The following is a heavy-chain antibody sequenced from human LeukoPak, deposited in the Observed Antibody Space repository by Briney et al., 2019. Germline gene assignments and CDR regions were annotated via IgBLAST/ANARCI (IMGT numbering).Heavy chain of an antibody. CDR3: AKERTGGWPFDY. Sequence: GGSLRLSCAASGFTRSSYAMSWVRQAPGKGLEWVSGISGSRGTTYYADSVKGRLTISRDNSKNTLYLQMNSLRADDTAVYYCAKERTGGWPFDYWGQGTLVTVSS. CDR1: GFTRSSYA. J-gene: IGHJ4*02. CDR2: ISGSRGTT. V-gene: IGHV3-23*01. D-gene: IGHD6-19*01.